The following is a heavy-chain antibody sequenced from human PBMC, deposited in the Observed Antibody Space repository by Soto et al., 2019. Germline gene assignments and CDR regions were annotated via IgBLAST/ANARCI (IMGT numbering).Heavy chain of an antibody. D-gene: IGHD6-19*01. CDR1: GYTFTSYG. CDR2: ISAYNGNT. V-gene: IGHV1-18*01. Sequence: ASVKVSFKASGYTFTSYGISWVRQAPVQVLDCMGWISAYNGNTNYAQKLQGRVTMTTDTSTSTAYMELRSLRSDDTAVYYCARDFVVMAVAGTEFDYWGQGTLVNVSS. CDR3: ARDFVVMAVAGTEFDY. J-gene: IGHJ4*02.